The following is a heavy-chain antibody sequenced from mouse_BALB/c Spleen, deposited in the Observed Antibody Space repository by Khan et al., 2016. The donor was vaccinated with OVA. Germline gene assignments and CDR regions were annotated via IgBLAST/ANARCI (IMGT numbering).Heavy chain of an antibody. Sequence: EVQLQESGPGLVKPSQSLSLTCTVTGYSITSGYGWNWIRQFPGNKLEWMGYISYSGSTNYNPSLKSRLSINRDTSKNQFFLQLNSVTTEDTATYYCARTARIKYWGQGTTLTVSS. V-gene: IGHV3-2*02. CDR1: GYSITSGYG. D-gene: IGHD1-2*01. J-gene: IGHJ2*01. CDR2: ISYSGST. CDR3: ARTARIKY.